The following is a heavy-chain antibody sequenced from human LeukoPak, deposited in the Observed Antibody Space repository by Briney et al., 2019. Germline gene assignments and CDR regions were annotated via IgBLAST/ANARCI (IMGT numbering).Heavy chain of an antibody. CDR2: INSDGSRK. V-gene: IGHV3-74*01. CDR1: GFTFSSYW. Sequence: GGSLRLSCAASGFTFSSYWMHWVRQAPGKGLVWVSRINSDGSRKNYADSVKGRFTIYRDNAKKTLYLQMNSLRAEDTAVYYCAKGDYDFWSGYPYYYGMDVWGQGTTVTVSS. J-gene: IGHJ6*02. D-gene: IGHD3-3*01. CDR3: AKGDYDFWSGYPYYYGMDV.